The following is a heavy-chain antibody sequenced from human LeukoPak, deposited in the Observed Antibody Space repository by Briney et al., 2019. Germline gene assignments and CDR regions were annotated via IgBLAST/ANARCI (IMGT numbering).Heavy chain of an antibody. V-gene: IGHV4-4*02. J-gene: IGHJ4*02. CDR3: YMRSSWRSFDY. Sequence: PSGTLSLTCAVSGGSISSSNWWSWVRQPPGKGLEWIGEIYHSGSTNYNPSLKSRVTISVDTSKNQFSLKLSSVTAADTAVYYCYMRSSWRSFDYWGQGTLVTVSS. D-gene: IGHD6-13*01. CDR2: IYHSGST. CDR1: GGSISSSNW.